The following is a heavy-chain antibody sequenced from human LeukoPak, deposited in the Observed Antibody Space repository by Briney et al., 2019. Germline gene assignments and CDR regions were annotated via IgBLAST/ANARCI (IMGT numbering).Heavy chain of an antibody. CDR1: GGSFSGYY. V-gene: IGHV4-34*01. Sequence: SETLSLTCAVYGGSFSGYYWSWIRQPPGKGLEWIGEINHSGSTDYNPSLKSRVTISVDTSKNQFSLKLSSVTAADTAVYYCARGKPWYYYDSSGYYYYWGQGTLVTVSS. D-gene: IGHD3-22*01. CDR2: INHSGST. J-gene: IGHJ4*02. CDR3: ARGKPWYYYDSSGYYYY.